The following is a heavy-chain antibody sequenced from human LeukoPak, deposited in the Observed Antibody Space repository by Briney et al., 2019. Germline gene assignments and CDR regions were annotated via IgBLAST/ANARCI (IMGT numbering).Heavy chain of an antibody. D-gene: IGHD1/OR15-1a*01. CDR3: ARNVRNTQKTNYYYYYYMDV. CDR1: GFTFSNYA. Sequence: GGSLRLSCAASGFTFSNYAMHWVRQAPGKGLEWVAVISYDGSNKYYADSVKGRFTISRDNSKNTLYLQMNSLRAEDTAVYYCARNVRNTQKTNYYYYYYMDVWGKGTTVTVSS. J-gene: IGHJ6*03. V-gene: IGHV3-30*04. CDR2: ISYDGSNK.